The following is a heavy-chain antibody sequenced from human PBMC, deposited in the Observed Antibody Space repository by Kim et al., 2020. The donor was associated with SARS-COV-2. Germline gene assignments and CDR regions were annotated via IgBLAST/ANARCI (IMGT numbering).Heavy chain of an antibody. Sequence: GKARVTMSRENAKNSLLLKMNSLRADDTAVYYCARETKNDPDFDYWGQGTLVTVSS. V-gene: IGHV3-11*01. D-gene: IGHD1-1*01. J-gene: IGHJ4*02. CDR3: ARETKNDPDFDY.